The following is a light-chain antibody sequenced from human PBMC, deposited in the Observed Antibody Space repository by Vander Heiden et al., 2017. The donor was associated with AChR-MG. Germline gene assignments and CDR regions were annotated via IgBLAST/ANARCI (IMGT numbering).Light chain of an antibody. CDR2: DAS. V-gene: IGKV3-11*01. J-gene: IGKJ1*01. CDR1: SNVSSY. Sequence: EIVLTQSPATLSLAPGDRATLTCRASSNVSSYLVWYQQQPAQAPRLLINDASNRATGIPARFSGSGSGTAFSPTISSLEPEDFAVYYCQQRSNWLTWTFGQGTKVEIK. CDR3: QQRSNWLTWT.